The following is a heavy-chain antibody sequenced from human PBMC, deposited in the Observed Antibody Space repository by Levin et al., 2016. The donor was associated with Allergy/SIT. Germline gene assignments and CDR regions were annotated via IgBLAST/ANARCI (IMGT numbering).Heavy chain of an antibody. CDR3: ARVTPLQYLPDY. CDR1: GGSISSYY. CDR2: IYYSGST. J-gene: IGHJ4*02. D-gene: IGHD4-11*01. Sequence: SETLSLTCTVSGGSISSYYWSWIRQPPGKGLEWIGYIYYSGSTNYNPSLKSRVTISVDTSKNQFSLKLSSVTAADTAVYYCARVTPLQYLPDYWGQGTLVTVSS. V-gene: IGHV4-59*01.